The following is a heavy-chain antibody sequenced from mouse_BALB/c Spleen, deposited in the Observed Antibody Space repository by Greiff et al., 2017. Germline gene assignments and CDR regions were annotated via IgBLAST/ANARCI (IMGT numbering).Heavy chain of an antibody. CDR2: IDPSDSET. D-gene: IGHD2-14*01. CDR3: ARERYDVWFAY. V-gene: IGHV1S126*01. Sequence: QVQLQQSGAELMKPGASVKISCKASGYSFTSYWMHWVKQRPGQGLEWIGMIDPSDSETRLNQKFKDKATLTVDKSSSTAYMQLSSPTSEDSAVYYCARERYDVWFAYWGQGTLVTVSA. J-gene: IGHJ3*01. CDR1: GYSFTSYW.